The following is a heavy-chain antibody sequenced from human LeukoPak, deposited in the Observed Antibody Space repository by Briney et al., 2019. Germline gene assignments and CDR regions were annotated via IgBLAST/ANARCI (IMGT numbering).Heavy chain of an antibody. CDR2: ISSVSTI. D-gene: IGHD3-22*01. V-gene: IGHV3-21*01. CDR1: GFTFSSYS. J-gene: IGHJ6*03. CDR3: AIKYYDTSGYQEYFLYMDV. Sequence: PGGSLRLSCAASGFTFSSYSMNWVRQAQGKWLEWVASISSVSTIYYADSVKGRFTISRDNAKNSLYLQMNSLRAEYTTVYYCAIKYYDTSGYQEYFLYMDVWGKGTTVTVSS.